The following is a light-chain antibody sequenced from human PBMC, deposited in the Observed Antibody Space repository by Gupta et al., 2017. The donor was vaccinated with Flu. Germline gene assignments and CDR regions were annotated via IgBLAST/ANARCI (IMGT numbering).Light chain of an antibody. J-gene: IGKJ3*01. V-gene: IGKV3-11*01. CDR3: HQRSCWPPFA. CDR1: QNVGES. CDR2: AAS. Sequence: IDVTQSTATLSSSPGETATLSCRTSQNVGESLAWYQQKPGQAPRLLIYAASKRAAGIPARFSGSGSGTDFTLTITKLQPEDFAVYYCHQRSCWPPFAFGRGTKVEMK.